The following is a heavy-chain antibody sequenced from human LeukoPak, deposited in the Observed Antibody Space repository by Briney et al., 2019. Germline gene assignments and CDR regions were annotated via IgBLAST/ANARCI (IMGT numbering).Heavy chain of an antibody. J-gene: IGHJ4*02. CDR2: IYNSGSA. CDR1: GDSINNYY. Sequence: SETLSLTCTVSGDSINNYYWTWIRQPPGKGLEWIVYIYNSGSAIYNPSLKSRVTISVDTSKTQFSLKLSSMTAADTAVYYCARRRVLPPAYYFDYWGQGTLVTVSS. V-gene: IGHV4-59*01. D-gene: IGHD2/OR15-2a*01. CDR3: ARRRVLPPAYYFDY.